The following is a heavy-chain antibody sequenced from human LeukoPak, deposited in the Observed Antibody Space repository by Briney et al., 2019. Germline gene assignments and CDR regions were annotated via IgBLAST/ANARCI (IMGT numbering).Heavy chain of an antibody. CDR2: INHSGST. Sequence: PSGTLSLTCAVYGGSFSGYYWSWIRQPPGKGLEWIGEINHSGSTNYNPSLKSRVTISVDTSKNQFSLKLSSVTAADTAVYYCARLPYYYDSSGPNWGQGTLVTVSS. V-gene: IGHV4-34*01. CDR1: GGSFSGYY. J-gene: IGHJ1*01. D-gene: IGHD3-22*01. CDR3: ARLPYYYDSSGPN.